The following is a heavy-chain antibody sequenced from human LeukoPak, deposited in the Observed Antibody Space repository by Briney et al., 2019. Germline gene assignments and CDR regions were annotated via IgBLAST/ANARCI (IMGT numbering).Heavy chain of an antibody. CDR3: ARGQGYCSSTSCYRNYYYYYMDV. Sequence: SETLSLTCAVYGGSFSGYYWSWIRQPPGKGLEWIGEINHSGSTNYNPSLKSRVTISVDTSKNQFSLKLSSVTAADTAVYYCARGQGYCSSTSCYRNYYYYYMDVWGKGTTVTVPS. V-gene: IGHV4-34*01. J-gene: IGHJ6*03. CDR1: GGSFSGYY. CDR2: INHSGST. D-gene: IGHD2-2*02.